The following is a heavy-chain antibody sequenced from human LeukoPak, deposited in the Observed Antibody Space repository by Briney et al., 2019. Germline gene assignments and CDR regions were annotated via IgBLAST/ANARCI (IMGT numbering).Heavy chain of an antibody. CDR3: ARDRRLEWLSYDAFDI. V-gene: IGHV3-7*01. J-gene: IGHJ3*02. D-gene: IGHD3-3*01. CDR1: GFTFSSYW. CDR2: IKQDGSEK. Sequence: GGSLRLSCAASGFTFSSYWMSWVRQAPGKGLEWVANIKQDGSEKYCVDSVKGRFTISRDNAKKSLYLQMNSLRAEDTAVYYCARDRRLEWLSYDAFDIWGQGTMVTVSS.